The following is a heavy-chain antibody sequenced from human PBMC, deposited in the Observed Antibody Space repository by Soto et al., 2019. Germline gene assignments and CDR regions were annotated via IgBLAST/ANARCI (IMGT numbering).Heavy chain of an antibody. CDR3: AKRQGTGLAAKNFDF. D-gene: IGHD2-15*01. Sequence: GSLRLSCAASGFPFSNHAMSWVRQAPGKGLEWVSGISDGGDLIYYADSVKGRFSMSRDNSENMLYLQMTNLRAEDTAIYFCAKRQGTGLAAKNFDFWGQGTLVTVVL. CDR2: ISDGGDLI. J-gene: IGHJ4*02. CDR1: GFPFSNHA. V-gene: IGHV3-23*01.